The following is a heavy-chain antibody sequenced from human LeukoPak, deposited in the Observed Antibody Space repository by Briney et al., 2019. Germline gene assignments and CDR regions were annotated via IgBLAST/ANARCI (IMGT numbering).Heavy chain of an antibody. CDR2: IYSGGST. CDR3: VRGYSFGPYGMDV. J-gene: IGHJ6*02. CDR1: GFTVSNYA. Sequence: GGSLRLSCAASGFTVSNYAMGWVRQAPGKGLEWVSVIYSGGSTYYADSVKGRFTISRHNSKNTLYLQMNSLRAEDTAVYFCVRGYSFGPYGMDVWGQGTTVTVSS. V-gene: IGHV3-53*04. D-gene: IGHD2-15*01.